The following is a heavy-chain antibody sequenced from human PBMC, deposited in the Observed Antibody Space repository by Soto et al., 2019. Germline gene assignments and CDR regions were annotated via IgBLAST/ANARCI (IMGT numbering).Heavy chain of an antibody. CDR1: GYTFTSYA. CDR2: INAGNGNT. J-gene: IGHJ5*02. V-gene: IGHV1-3*01. Sequence: GASVKVSCKASGYTFTSYAMHWVRQAPGQRLEWMGWINAGNGNTKYSQKFQGRVTITRDTSASTAYMELSSLRSEDTAVYYCARGRYYYGSGSLSRNWFDPWGQGTLVTVSS. D-gene: IGHD3-10*01. CDR3: ARGRYYYGSGSLSRNWFDP.